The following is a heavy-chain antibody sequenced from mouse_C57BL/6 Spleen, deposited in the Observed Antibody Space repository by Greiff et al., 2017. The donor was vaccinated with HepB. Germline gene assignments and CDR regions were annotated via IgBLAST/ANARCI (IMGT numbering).Heavy chain of an antibody. D-gene: IGHD1-1*01. CDR2: IRLKSDNYAT. J-gene: IGHJ2*01. CDR1: GFTFSNYW. V-gene: IGHV6-3*01. Sequence: EVKLQESGGGLVQPGGSMKLSCVASGFTFSNYWMNWVRQSPEKGLEWVAQIRLKSDNYATHYAESVKGRFTISRDDSKSSVYLQMNNLRAEDTGNYYCTGDYGSRGYFDYWGQSTTLTVSS. CDR3: TGDYGSRGYFDY.